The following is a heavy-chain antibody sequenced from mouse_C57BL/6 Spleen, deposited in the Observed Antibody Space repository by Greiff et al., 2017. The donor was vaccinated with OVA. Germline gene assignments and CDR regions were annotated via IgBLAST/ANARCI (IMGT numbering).Heavy chain of an antibody. J-gene: IGHJ1*03. CDR2: IYPGDGDT. V-gene: IGHV1-82*01. CDR3: ARGGGRYFDV. Sequence: VQLQQSGPELVKPGASVKISCKASGYAFSSSWMNWVKQRPGKGLEWIGRIYPGDGDTNYNGKFKGKATLTADKSSSTAYMQLSSLTSEDSAVYFCARGGGRYFDVWGTGTTVTVSS. CDR1: GYAFSSSW.